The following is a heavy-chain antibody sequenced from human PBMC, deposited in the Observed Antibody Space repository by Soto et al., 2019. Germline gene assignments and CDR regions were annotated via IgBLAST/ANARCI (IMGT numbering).Heavy chain of an antibody. CDR3: ASSPYYYMDV. J-gene: IGHJ6*03. CDR2: INHSGST. V-gene: IGHV4-34*01. CDR1: GGSFSGYY. Sequence: SETLSLTCAVYGGSFSGYYWSWIRQPPGKGLEWIGEINHSGSTNYNPSLKSRVTISVDTSKNQFSLKLSSVTAADTAVYYCASSPYYYMDVWGKGTTVTVS.